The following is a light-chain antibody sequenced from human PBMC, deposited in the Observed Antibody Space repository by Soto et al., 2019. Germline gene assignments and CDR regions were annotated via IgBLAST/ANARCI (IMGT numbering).Light chain of an antibody. V-gene: IGKV3-20*01. J-gene: IGKJ1*01. Sequence: VVNQAPATLSLSPGERATLSCRVSQSVSSNYLAWYQQKPGQAPRLLIYGASSRATGIPDRLSGSGSGTDFTLTISRLEPEDFAVYYCQQYGSSPLPFGQGTKVDIK. CDR3: QQYGSSPLP. CDR1: QSVSSNY. CDR2: GAS.